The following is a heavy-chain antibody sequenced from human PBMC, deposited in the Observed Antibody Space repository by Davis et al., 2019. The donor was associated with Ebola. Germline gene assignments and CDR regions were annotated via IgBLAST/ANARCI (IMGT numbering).Heavy chain of an antibody. CDR2: INHSGST. CDR3: ARGENGDYDY. D-gene: IGHD4-17*01. J-gene: IGHJ4*02. CDR1: GGSFSGYY. V-gene: IGHV4-34*01. Sequence: PGGSLRLSCAVYGGSFSGYYWSWIRQPPGKGLEWIGEINHSGSTNYNPSLKSRVTISVDTSKNQFSLKLSSVTAADTAVYYCARGENGDYDYWGQGTLVTVSS.